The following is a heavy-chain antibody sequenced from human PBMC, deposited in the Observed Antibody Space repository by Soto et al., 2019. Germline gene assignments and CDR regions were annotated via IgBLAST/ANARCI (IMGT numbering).Heavy chain of an antibody. J-gene: IGHJ6*02. V-gene: IGHV3-30-3*01. D-gene: IGHD2-15*01. Sequence: QVQLVESGGGVVQPGRSLRLSCAASGFTFSSYVMHWVRQAPGKGLEWVAIISYDGNNKYDADSLKGRLPISRDNSKNTLYLQLNSLRPADTAVYYCARAGCDGGSCYTLVGLRYGMDVWGQGTTVTVSS. CDR2: ISYDGNNK. CDR1: GFTFSSYV. CDR3: ARAGCDGGSCYTLVGLRYGMDV.